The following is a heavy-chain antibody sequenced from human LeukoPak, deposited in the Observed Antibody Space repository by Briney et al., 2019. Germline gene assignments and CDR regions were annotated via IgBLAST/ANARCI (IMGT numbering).Heavy chain of an antibody. CDR2: LDPEDGET. V-gene: IGHV1-24*01. J-gene: IGHJ4*02. Sequence: ASVKVSCKVSGYTLTELSMHWVRQAPGKGLEWMGGLDPEDGETIYAQKFQGRVTMTEDTSTDTAYMELSSLRSDDTAVYYCSREIPSNWYYLDSWGQGTLITVSS. CDR3: SREIPSNWYYLDS. D-gene: IGHD1-20*01. CDR1: GYTLTELS.